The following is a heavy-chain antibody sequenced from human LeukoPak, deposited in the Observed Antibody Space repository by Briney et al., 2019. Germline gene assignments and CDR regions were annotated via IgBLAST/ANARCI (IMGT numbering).Heavy chain of an antibody. V-gene: IGHV4-34*01. CDR2: INHSGST. CDR3: ARGCDGSGSYGDAFDI. J-gene: IGHJ3*02. D-gene: IGHD3-10*01. Sequence: SETLSLTCAVYGGSFSGYYWSWIRQPPGKGLEWIGEINHSGSTNYNPSLKSRVTISVDTSTNQFSLKLSSVTAADTAVYYCARGCDGSGSYGDAFDIWGQGTMVTVSS. CDR1: GGSFSGYY.